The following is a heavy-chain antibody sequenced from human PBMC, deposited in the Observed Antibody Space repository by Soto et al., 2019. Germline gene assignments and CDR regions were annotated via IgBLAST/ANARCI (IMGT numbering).Heavy chain of an antibody. CDR1: GYTFTNYG. D-gene: IGHD3-10*01. CDR3: ARGVGSGSYYNQYNWFDP. Sequence: APVKVSCKASGYTFTNYGISWVRQAPGQRLEWMGWINVYNGNTKYAQKVQGRVTMTTDTSTSTAYMELRSLRSDDTAVYYCARGVGSGSYYNQYNWFDPWGQGTLVTVSS. V-gene: IGHV1-18*01. J-gene: IGHJ5*02. CDR2: INVYNGNT.